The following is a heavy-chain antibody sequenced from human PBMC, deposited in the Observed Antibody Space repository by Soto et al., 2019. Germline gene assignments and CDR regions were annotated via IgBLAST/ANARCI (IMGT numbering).Heavy chain of an antibody. CDR3: ARGLEVIAATPQWDY. CDR2: IYHSGST. D-gene: IGHD2-15*01. Sequence: QLQLQESGSGLVKPSQTLSLTCAVSGGSISSGGYSWNWIRQPLGKGLEWIGYIYHSGSTYNSPSLKSRVTISVDRSKNQFSLKLSSVTAADTAVYYCARGLEVIAATPQWDYWGQGTLVTVSS. J-gene: IGHJ4*02. V-gene: IGHV4-30-2*01. CDR1: GGSISSGGYS.